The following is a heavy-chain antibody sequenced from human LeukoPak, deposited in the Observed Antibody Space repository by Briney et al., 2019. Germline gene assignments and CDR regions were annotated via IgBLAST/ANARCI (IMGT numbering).Heavy chain of an antibody. J-gene: IGHJ4*02. Sequence: PGRSLRLSCAASGFTFSSYAMHWVRQAPGKGLEWVAVISYDGSNKYYADSVKGRFTISRDNSKNTLYLQMNSLRAEDTAVYYCARERLNSGYYYYDYWGQGTLVTVSS. CDR2: ISYDGSNK. CDR1: GFTFSSYA. CDR3: ARERLNSGYYYYDY. V-gene: IGHV3-30*04. D-gene: IGHD3-22*01.